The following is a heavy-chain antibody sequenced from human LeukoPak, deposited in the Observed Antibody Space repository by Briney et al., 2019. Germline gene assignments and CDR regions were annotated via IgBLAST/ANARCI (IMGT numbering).Heavy chain of an antibody. D-gene: IGHD4-11*01. Sequence: PSETLSLTCTVSGGSISSSSYYWGWIRQPPGKGLEWIGTIYYSGSTYYNPSLKSRVTISVDTSKNQFSLKLSPVTAADTAVYYCASRYDYSNYIDYWGQGTLVTVSS. J-gene: IGHJ4*02. CDR3: ASRYDYSNYIDY. V-gene: IGHV4-39*01. CDR1: GGSISSSSYY. CDR2: IYYSGST.